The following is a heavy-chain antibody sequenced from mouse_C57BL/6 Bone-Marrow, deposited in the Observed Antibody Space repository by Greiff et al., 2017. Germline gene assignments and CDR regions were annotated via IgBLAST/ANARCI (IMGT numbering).Heavy chain of an antibody. CDR3: ARHGNYDYWYFDV. Sequence: VQLQQPGAELVRPGTSVKLSCKASGYTFTSYWMHWVKQRPGQGLEWIGVIDPSDSYTNYNQKFKGKATLTVDTSSRTAYMQLSSLTSEDSAVYYCARHGNYDYWYFDVWGTGTTVTVSS. V-gene: IGHV1-59*01. CDR1: GYTFTSYW. D-gene: IGHD2-1*01. CDR2: IDPSDSYT. J-gene: IGHJ1*03.